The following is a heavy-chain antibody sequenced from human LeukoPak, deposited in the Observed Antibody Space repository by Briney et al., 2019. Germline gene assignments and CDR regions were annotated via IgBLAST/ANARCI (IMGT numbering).Heavy chain of an antibody. CDR3: ARRAKQWLVRGWFDP. CDR1: GYSISSGYY. Sequence: PSETLSLTCTVSGYSISSGYYWGWIWQPPGKGLEWIGEINHSGSTNYNPSLKSRVTISVDTSKNQFSLKLSSVTAADTAVYYCARRAKQWLVRGWFDPWGQGTLVTVSS. V-gene: IGHV4-38-2*02. D-gene: IGHD6-19*01. J-gene: IGHJ5*02. CDR2: INHSGST.